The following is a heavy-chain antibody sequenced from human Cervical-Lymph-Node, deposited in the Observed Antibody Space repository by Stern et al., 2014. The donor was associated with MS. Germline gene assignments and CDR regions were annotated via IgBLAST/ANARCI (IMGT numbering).Heavy chain of an antibody. J-gene: IGHJ4*02. CDR1: GGTFSTFD. V-gene: IGHV1-69*01. CDR3: ARHQGGIAAN. D-gene: IGHD6-13*01. Sequence: VQLVQSGAEVKKPGSSMKVSCKASGGTFSTFDIIWVRPAPGQGLELLGGISPLFGTTNYVQKFQGRVTMTADESTSTAYMELNSLRSEDTAVYYCARHQGGIAANWGQGTLVTVSS. CDR2: ISPLFGTT.